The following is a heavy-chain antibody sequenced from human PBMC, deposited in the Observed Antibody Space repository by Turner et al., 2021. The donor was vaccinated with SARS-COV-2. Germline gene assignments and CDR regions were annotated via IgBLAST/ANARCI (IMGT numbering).Heavy chain of an antibody. CDR2: ISYDGSNK. CDR1: GFTFSSYA. J-gene: IGHJ6*02. Sequence: QVQLVESGGGVVQPGRSLSLSCAASGFTFSSYAMHWVRQAPGKGLEWVAVISYDGSNKYYADSVKGRFTISRDNSKNTLYLQMNSLRAEDTAVYYCARDSPYCTNGVCYTSYYGMDVWGQGTTVTVSS. CDR3: ARDSPYCTNGVCYTSYYGMDV. D-gene: IGHD2-8*01. V-gene: IGHV3-30*04.